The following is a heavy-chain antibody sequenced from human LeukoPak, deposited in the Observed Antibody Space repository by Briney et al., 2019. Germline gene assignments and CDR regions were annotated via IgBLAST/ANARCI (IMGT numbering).Heavy chain of an antibody. J-gene: IGHJ5*02. V-gene: IGHV1-18*01. Sequence: ASVKVSCKASGYTFTSFGISWVRQAPGRGGEWMGWISAYNGNTNYAQKLQGRVTMTADTSTSTVYMELRSLRSDDTAVYYCARDRGWELGYCTGGSCYDENWFDPWGQGTLVTVSS. CDR1: GYTFTSFG. D-gene: IGHD2-15*01. CDR2: ISAYNGNT. CDR3: ARDRGWELGYCTGGSCYDENWFDP.